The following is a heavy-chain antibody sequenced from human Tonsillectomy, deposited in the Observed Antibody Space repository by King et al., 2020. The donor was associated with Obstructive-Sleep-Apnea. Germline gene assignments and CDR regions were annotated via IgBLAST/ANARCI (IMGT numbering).Heavy chain of an antibody. J-gene: IGHJ5*02. V-gene: IGHV5-10-1*01. Sequence: VQLVESGAEVKKPGESLRISCKGSGYSFTSYWISWVRQMPGKGLEWMGRIDPSDSYTNYSPSFQGHVTISADKSISTAYLQWSSLKASDTAMYYCARQSWSGYSIYWFDPWGQGTLVTVSS. CDR1: GYSFTSYW. D-gene: IGHD3-3*01. CDR2: IDPSDSYT. CDR3: ARQSWSGYSIYWFDP.